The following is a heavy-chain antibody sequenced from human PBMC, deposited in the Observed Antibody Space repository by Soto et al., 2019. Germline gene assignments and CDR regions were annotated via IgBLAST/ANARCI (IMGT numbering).Heavy chain of an antibody. D-gene: IGHD3-22*01. J-gene: IGHJ4*02. CDR1: GLTVRITY. CDR3: ARKSYSGDSGFYDY. V-gene: IGHV3-53*05. CDR2: IYSGGTT. Sequence: GASLRPYSGKSGLTVRITYKDRLRQAPGKGLEWVSVIYSGGTTYYADSVKGRFTISRDISKNTLYLQMNSLRDEDTAVYYCARKSYSGDSGFYDYWGQ.